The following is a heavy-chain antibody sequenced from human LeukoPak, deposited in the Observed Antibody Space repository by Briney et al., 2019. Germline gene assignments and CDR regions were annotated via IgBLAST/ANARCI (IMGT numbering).Heavy chain of an antibody. CDR2: INPNNGAT. CDR1: EYIFTGYY. Sequence: ASVKVSCTASEYIFTGYYMHWVRQAPGQGLEWMGRINPNNGATNYAQKFQGRVTITGDTSINTAYMELSSLRSDDTAVYYCTRESGSYHGNDYWGQGTLVTVSS. J-gene: IGHJ4*02. D-gene: IGHD1-26*01. V-gene: IGHV1-2*06. CDR3: TRESGSYHGNDY.